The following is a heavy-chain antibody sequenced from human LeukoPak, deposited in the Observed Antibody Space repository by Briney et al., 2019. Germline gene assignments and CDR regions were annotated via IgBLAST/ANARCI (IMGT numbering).Heavy chain of an antibody. J-gene: IGHJ4*02. CDR3: AKDRQDIVVVPAAITPLDY. D-gene: IGHD2-2*02. V-gene: IGHV3-33*06. CDR2: IWYDGSNK. CDR1: GFTFSSYG. Sequence: GRSLRLSCAASGFTFSSYGMHWVRQAPGKGLEWVAVIWYDGSNKYYADSVKGRFTISRDNSKNMLYLQMNSLRAEDTAVYYCAKDRQDIVVVPAAITPLDYWGQGTLVTVSS.